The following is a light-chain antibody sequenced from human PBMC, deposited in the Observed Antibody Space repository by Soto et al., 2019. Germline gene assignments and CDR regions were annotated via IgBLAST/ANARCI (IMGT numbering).Light chain of an antibody. J-gene: IGLJ2*01. CDR1: SSGIGADDY. CDR3: SSYRRTTFPHVV. CDR2: EVT. Sequence: QSALTQPASVSGSPGQSITISCTGTSSGIGADDYVSWYQHHPHKTPKLIIFEVTYRPTGISHRFSASKSGNTASLTISGLEAEDEAIYYCSSYRRTTFPHVVFGGGTKVTVL. V-gene: IGLV2-14*01.